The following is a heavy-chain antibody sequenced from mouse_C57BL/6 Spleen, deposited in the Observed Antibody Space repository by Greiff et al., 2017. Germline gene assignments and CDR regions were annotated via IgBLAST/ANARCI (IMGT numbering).Heavy chain of an antibody. D-gene: IGHD2-3*01. V-gene: IGHV3-8*01. CDR1: GYSITSDY. J-gene: IGHJ1*03. CDR3: ARTIYDGYYDWYFDV. Sequence: DVKLVESGPGLAKPSQTLSLTCSVTGYSITSDYWNWIRKFPGNKLEYMGYISYSGSTYYNPSLKSRISITRDTSKNQYYLQLNSVTTEDTATYYCARTIYDGYYDWYFDVWGTGTTVTVSS. CDR2: ISYSGST.